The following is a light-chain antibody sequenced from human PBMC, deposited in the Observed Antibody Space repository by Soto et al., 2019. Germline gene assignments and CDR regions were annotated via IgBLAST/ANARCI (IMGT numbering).Light chain of an antibody. J-gene: IGLJ2*01. Sequence: QSVLTQPASVSGSPGQSITISCTGTSSDIGAYNFVSWYQQHPGKAPKLMLYDVNIRPSGVSNRVSGSKSCNTTSLTISGSQAEDEADYYCTSWTTSTTMIFGGGTKVTVL. CDR3: TSWTTSTTMI. V-gene: IGLV2-14*03. CDR2: DVN. CDR1: SSDIGAYNF.